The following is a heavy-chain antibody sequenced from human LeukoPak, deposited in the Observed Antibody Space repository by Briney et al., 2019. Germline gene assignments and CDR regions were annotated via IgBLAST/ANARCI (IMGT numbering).Heavy chain of an antibody. J-gene: IGHJ4*02. V-gene: IGHV3-30-3*01. D-gene: IGHD3-3*01. CDR3: ARAESGYGLFDY. Sequence: GGSLRLSCAASGFTFSSYAMHWVRQAPGKGLEWVAVISYDGSNKYYADSVKGRFTISRDNSKSTLYLQMNSLRAEDTAVYYCARAESGYGLFDYWGQGTLVTVSS. CDR2: ISYDGSNK. CDR1: GFTFSSYA.